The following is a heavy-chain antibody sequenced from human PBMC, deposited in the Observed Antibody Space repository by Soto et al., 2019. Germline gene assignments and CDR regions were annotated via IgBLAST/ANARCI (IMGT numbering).Heavy chain of an antibody. Sequence: QVQLVQSGAEVKKPGSSVKVSCKASGGTSSNYAINWVRQAPGQGLEWMGGIIPIFGTADYAQKFQGRGTMTADEATSTAYMELSSLRSEDTAVYYCASPTVGYYNGMDVWGQGTTVTVSS. V-gene: IGHV1-69*12. CDR1: GGTSSNYA. CDR3: ASPTVGYYNGMDV. CDR2: IIPIFGTA. J-gene: IGHJ6*02. D-gene: IGHD4-4*01.